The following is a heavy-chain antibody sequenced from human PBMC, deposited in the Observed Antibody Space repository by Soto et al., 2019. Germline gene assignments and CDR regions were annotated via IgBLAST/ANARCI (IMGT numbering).Heavy chain of an antibody. CDR2: IYHTGIA. CDR3: VSKLGPYYYGLDV. CDR1: GGSFSAYY. D-gene: IGHD3-16*01. Sequence: SETLSLTCAVYGGSFSAYYWSWVRQPPGKGPELIGEIYHTGIANYNPSLESRVAFSVDKSKNQFSLSLTSVTAADTAVYYCVSKLGPYYYGLDVWGQGTTVTVSS. V-gene: IGHV4-34*01. J-gene: IGHJ6*02.